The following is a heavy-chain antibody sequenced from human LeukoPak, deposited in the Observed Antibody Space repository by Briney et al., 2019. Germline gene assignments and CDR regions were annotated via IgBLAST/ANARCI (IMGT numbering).Heavy chain of an antibody. Sequence: GGSLRLSCVASGFSFSSYSMNWVRQAPGKGLEWVSSISRISDNTYYADSVKGRFTISRDNAKNSLYLQMNSLRAEDTAVYYCARVPADFWGQGTLVTVSS. J-gene: IGHJ4*02. CDR2: ISRISDNT. V-gene: IGHV3-21*01. CDR3: ARVPADF. CDR1: GFSFSSYS.